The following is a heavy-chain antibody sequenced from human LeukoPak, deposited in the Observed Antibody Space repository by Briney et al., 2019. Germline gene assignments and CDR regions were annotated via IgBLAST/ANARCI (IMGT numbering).Heavy chain of an antibody. CDR1: GGSFSGYY. D-gene: IGHD3-10*01. J-gene: IGHJ5*02. Sequence: SETLSLTCAVYGGSFSGYYWSWIRQPPGKGLEWIGEINHSGSTNYNPSLKSRVTISVDTSKNQSSLKLSSVTAADTAVYYCTRALMVRGVRGRWFDPWGQGTLVTVSS. CDR2: INHSGST. CDR3: TRALMVRGVRGRWFDP. V-gene: IGHV4-34*01.